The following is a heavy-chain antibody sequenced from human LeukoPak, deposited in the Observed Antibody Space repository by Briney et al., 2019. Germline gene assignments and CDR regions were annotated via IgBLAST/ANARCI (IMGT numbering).Heavy chain of an antibody. Sequence: GASVKVSCKASGYTFTSYGISWVRQAPGQGLEWMGWISAYNGNTNYAQKLQGRVTMTTDTSTSTAYMELRSLRSDDTAVYYCARTPKTDILTGYHFDYWGQGTLVTVSS. V-gene: IGHV1-18*01. CDR2: ISAYNGNT. D-gene: IGHD3-9*01. CDR1: GYTFTSYG. CDR3: ARTPKTDILTGYHFDY. J-gene: IGHJ4*02.